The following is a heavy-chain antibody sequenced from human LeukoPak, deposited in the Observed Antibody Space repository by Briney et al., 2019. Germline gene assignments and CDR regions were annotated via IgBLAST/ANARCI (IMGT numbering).Heavy chain of an antibody. V-gene: IGHV3-21*01. CDR3: ASIPGILTGYYKVSDYYGMDV. CDR1: GFTFSSYS. J-gene: IGHJ6*02. CDR2: ISSSSSYI. Sequence: PGGSLRLSCAASGFTFSSYSMNWVRQAPGKGLEWVSSISSSSSYIYYADSVKGRFTISRDNAKNSLYLQMNSLRAEDRAVYYCASIPGILTGYYKVSDYYGMDVWGQGTTVTVSS. D-gene: IGHD3-9*01.